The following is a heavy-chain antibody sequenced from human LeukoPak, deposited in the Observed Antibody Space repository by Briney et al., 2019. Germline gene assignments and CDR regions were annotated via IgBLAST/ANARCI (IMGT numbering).Heavy chain of an antibody. V-gene: IGHV1-18*01. Sequence: PGASVKVSCKASGYTFTTHGMAWVRQAPGQGLEWMGSISAHNGNTNYAQSLQGRFTMTTDTSTNTAYMELRSLRSDDTAVYYCARDGYFDLWGRGTLVTVSS. J-gene: IGHJ2*01. CDR3: ARDGYFDL. CDR2: ISAHNGNT. CDR1: GYTFTTHG.